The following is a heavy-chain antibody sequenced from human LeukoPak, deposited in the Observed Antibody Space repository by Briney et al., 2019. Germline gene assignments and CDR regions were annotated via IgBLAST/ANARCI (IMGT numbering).Heavy chain of an antibody. CDR1: GGSLTSYL. CDR3: ARGSFTICGVDAPRWPYYYYYMDV. D-gene: IGHD3-3*01. V-gene: IGHV4-4*07. CDR2: IYTSGST. J-gene: IGHJ6*03. Sequence: SDTLSLTRTVSGGSLTSYLCSWIRQTARKGAEWVGRIYTSGSTNYTLSLKIRVTISVDTSKNQCSLKLSSVTAADTAVYYCARGSFTICGVDAPRWPYYYYYMDVWGKGTTVTVSS.